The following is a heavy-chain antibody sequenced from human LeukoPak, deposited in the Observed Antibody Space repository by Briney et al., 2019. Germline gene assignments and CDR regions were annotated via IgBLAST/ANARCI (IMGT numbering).Heavy chain of an antibody. Sequence: ASVKVSCKASGYMFTSYAFSWVRQAPGQGLEWMGWISTDNGKTDYAQRLQGRVTMTTDASTTTAYMGLRRLRSDDTAVYYCAREEVAGSFDYWGQGTLVTVSS. CDR1: GYMFTSYA. J-gene: IGHJ4*02. CDR2: ISTDNGKT. CDR3: AREEVAGSFDY. V-gene: IGHV1-18*01. D-gene: IGHD6-19*01.